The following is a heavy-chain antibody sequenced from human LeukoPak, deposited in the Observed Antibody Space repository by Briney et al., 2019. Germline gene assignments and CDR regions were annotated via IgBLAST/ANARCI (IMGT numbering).Heavy chain of an antibody. CDR3: ARVGALIYYGSGSSFDY. Sequence: GASVKVSCKASGYTFTSYGISWVRQAPGQGLEWMGWISAYNGNTNYAQKFQGRVTMTTDTSTSTAYMELRSLRSDDTAVYYCARVGALIYYGSGSSFDYWGQGTLVTVSS. J-gene: IGHJ4*02. D-gene: IGHD3-10*01. CDR2: ISAYNGNT. V-gene: IGHV1-18*01. CDR1: GYTFTSYG.